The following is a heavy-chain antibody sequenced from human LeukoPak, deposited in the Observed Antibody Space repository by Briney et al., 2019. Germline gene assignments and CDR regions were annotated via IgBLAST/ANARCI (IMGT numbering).Heavy chain of an antibody. J-gene: IGHJ4*02. CDR3: ARISGAVAGTRIFDY. Sequence: SETLSLTCTVSGGSISSSSYYWGWIRQPPGKGLEWIGSIYYSGSTYYNPSLKSRVTISVDTSKNQFSLKLSSVTAADTAVYYCARISGAVAGTRIFDYWGQGTLVTVSS. D-gene: IGHD6-19*01. CDR2: IYYSGST. V-gene: IGHV4-39*07. CDR1: GGSISSSSYY.